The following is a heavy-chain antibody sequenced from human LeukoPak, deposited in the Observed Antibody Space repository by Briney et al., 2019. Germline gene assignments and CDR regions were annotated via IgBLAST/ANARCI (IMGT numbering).Heavy chain of an antibody. Sequence: PSETLSLTCTVSGGSISSGGYYWSWIRQHPGKGLEWIGYIYYSGSTYYNPSLKSRVTISVDTSKNQFSLKLSSVTAADTAVYYCARWGYSSSPMGGYGPSDYFDYWGQGTLVTVSS. D-gene: IGHD6-13*01. J-gene: IGHJ4*02. CDR1: GGSISSGGYY. CDR3: ARWGYSSSPMGGYGPSDYFDY. V-gene: IGHV4-31*03. CDR2: IYYSGST.